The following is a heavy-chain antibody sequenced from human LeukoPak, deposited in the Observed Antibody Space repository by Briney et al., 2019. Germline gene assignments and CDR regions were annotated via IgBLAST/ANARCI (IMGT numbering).Heavy chain of an antibody. V-gene: IGHV4-34*01. CDR2: INHSGST. CDR1: GGSISSYY. J-gene: IGHJ3*02. CDR3: ARGRGGSGSSDAFDI. Sequence: SETLSLTCTVSGGSISSYYWSWIRQPPGKGLEWIGEINHSGSTNYNPSLKSRVTISVDTSKNQFSLKLSSVTAADTAVYYCARGRGGSGSSDAFDIWGQGTMVTVSS. D-gene: IGHD3-10*01.